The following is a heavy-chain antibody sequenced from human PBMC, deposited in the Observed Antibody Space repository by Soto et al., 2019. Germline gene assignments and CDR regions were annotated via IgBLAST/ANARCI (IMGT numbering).Heavy chain of an antibody. CDR1: GFTFSSYW. CDR2: RKQDGSEK. Sequence: EVQLVESGGGLVQPGGSLRLSCAASGFTFSSYWISWVRQAPGKGLEWVANRKQDGSEKYYVDSVKGRFTISRDNAENSLFLQMSSLRAEDAAVYYCARETVELATNGWGQGSLVTVSS. V-gene: IGHV3-7*01. CDR3: ARETVELATNG. J-gene: IGHJ4*02. D-gene: IGHD2-8*01.